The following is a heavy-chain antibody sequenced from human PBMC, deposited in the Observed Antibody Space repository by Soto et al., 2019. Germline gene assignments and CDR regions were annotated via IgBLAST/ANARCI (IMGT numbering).Heavy chain of an antibody. Sequence: QVQLQESGPGLVKPSETLSLTCTASGGSISSYYWSWILQPPGKGLEWIGYIYFSGSTNYKPSVKGRVTISGDTSKNQFSLKMSSVTAADTAVYYCARLGTGPFDHWGQGTLVTVSS. CDR1: GGSISSYY. V-gene: IGHV4-59*08. J-gene: IGHJ4*02. CDR3: ARLGTGPFDH. CDR2: IYFSGST. D-gene: IGHD1-26*01.